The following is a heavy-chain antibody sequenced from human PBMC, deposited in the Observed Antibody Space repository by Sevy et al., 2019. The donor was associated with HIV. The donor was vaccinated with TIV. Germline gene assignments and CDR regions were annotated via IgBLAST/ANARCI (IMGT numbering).Heavy chain of an antibody. Sequence: SGCLRLSCAASGFTFSKYSMSWVRQPPGKGLEGVSTLSFGCGEINYADSVKGRFTFSRVNSKSSVYLQMNNLRPEDTAVHYCAREGCTKPHDYWGQGTLVTVSS. V-gene: IGHV3-23*01. CDR3: AREGCTKPHDY. CDR1: GFTFSKYS. CDR2: LSFGCGEI. J-gene: IGHJ4*02. D-gene: IGHD2-8*01.